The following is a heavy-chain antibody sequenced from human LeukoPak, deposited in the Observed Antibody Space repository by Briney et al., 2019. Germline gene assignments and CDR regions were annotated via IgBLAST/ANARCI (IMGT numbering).Heavy chain of an antibody. J-gene: IGHJ4*02. CDR3: AKAPVTTCRGAYCYPFDY. CDR1: GFTFSSYG. CDR2: IRYDGSNK. D-gene: IGHD2-21*01. Sequence: GGSLRLSCTASGFTFSSYGMHWVRQAPGKGLEWVAFIRYDGSNKYYTDSVKGRFTISRDSSKNTLFLQMNRLRPEDAAVYYCAKAPVTTCRGAYCYPFDYWGQGTLVTVSS. V-gene: IGHV3-30*02.